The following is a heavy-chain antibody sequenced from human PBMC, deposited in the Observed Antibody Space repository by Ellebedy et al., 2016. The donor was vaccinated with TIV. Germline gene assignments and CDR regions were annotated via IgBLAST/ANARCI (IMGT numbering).Heavy chain of an antibody. V-gene: IGHV3-73*01. Sequence: GESLKISCAASGFSFSGSTLHWVRQASGKGLEWVGRIRSKANSYATAYAASVKGRFSISRDDSKNSLYLQMNSLRTEDTAVYYCARSGSYLPFDYWGQGTLVTVSS. CDR2: IRSKANSYAT. CDR1: GFSFSGST. CDR3: ARSGSYLPFDY. D-gene: IGHD1-26*01. J-gene: IGHJ4*02.